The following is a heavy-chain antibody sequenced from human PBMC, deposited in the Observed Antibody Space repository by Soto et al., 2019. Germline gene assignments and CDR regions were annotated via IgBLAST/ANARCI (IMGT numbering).Heavy chain of an antibody. CDR2: ISSSGSTI. CDR1: VFTFSSYE. CDR3: ARDHKGGYYYYGMDV. Sequence: LRLSCAASVFTFSSYEMNWVRQAPGKGLEWVSYISSSGSTIYYADSVKGRFTISRDNAKNSLYLQMNSLRAKDTAVYYCARDHKGGYYYYGMDVWGQGTTVTVSS. J-gene: IGHJ6*02. V-gene: IGHV3-48*03.